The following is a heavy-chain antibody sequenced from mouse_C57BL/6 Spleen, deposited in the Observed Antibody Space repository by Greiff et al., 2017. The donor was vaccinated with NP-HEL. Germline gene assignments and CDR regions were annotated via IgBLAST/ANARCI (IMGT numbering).Heavy chain of an antibody. D-gene: IGHD2-1*01. CDR3: ARNYYGNYEAY. V-gene: IGHV1-26*01. Sequence: VQLQQSGPELVKPGASVKISCKASGYTFTDYYMNWVKQSHGKSLEWIGDINPNNGGTSYNQKFKGKATLTVDKSSSTAYMELRSLTSEDSAVYYCARNYYGNYEAYWGQGTLVTVSA. CDR2: INPNNGGT. J-gene: IGHJ3*01. CDR1: GYTFTDYY.